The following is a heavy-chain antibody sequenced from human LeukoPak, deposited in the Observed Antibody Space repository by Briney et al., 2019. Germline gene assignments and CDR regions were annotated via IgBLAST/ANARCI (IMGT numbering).Heavy chain of an antibody. V-gene: IGHV3-15*01. CDR1: GFTFSNAW. CDR2: IKSNSDGGTT. Sequence: GGSLRLSCAASGFTFSNAWMSWVRQAPGKGLEWAGRIKSNSDGGTTDYAAPVKGRFTISRDDSKNTLYLQMNSLKTEDTAVYYYTKAISIFDYWGRGNLVTVSS. J-gene: IGHJ4*02. CDR3: TKAISIFDY.